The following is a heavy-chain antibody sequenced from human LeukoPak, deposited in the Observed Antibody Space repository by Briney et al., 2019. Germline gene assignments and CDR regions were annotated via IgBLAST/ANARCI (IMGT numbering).Heavy chain of an antibody. CDR2: ISVYNGNT. Sequence: ASVKVPCKASGYTFTNYGISWVRQAPGQGLEWMGWISVYNGNTNYAQKLQGRVTMTTDTSTSTAYMELRSLRSDDTAVYYCARDLGMDRYGDYVGYWGQGTLVTVSS. D-gene: IGHD3-10*01. CDR3: ARDLGMDRYGDYVGY. V-gene: IGHV1-18*01. J-gene: IGHJ4*02. CDR1: GYTFTNYG.